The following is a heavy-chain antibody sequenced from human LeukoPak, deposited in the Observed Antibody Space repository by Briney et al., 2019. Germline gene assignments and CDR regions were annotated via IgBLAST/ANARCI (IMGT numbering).Heavy chain of an antibody. CDR2: VYYTGST. CDR1: GGSVSSGGYY. Sequence: SETLSLTCTASGGSVSSGGYYWSWIRQPPGKGLEWIGYVYYTGSTNYNPSLKSRVTISVDTSKNQFSLKLSSVTAADTAVYYCASYTSGVIAAANDAFQIWGQGTMVTVSS. J-gene: IGHJ3*02. V-gene: IGHV4-61*08. CDR3: ASYTSGVIAAANDAFQI. D-gene: IGHD6-13*01.